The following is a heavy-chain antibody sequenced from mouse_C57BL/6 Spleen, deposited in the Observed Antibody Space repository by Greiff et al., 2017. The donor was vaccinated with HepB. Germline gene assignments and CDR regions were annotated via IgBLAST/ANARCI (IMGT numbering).Heavy chain of an antibody. J-gene: IGHJ2*01. V-gene: IGHV5-16*01. D-gene: IGHD4-1*01. Sequence: EVKLVESEGGLVQPGSSMKLSCTASGFTFSDYYVAWVRQVPEKGLEWVANINYDGSSTYYLDSLKSRFIISRDNAKNILYLQMSRLKSEDTATYYCARGGLGRNYFDYWGQGTTLTVSS. CDR2: INYDGSST. CDR1: GFTFSDYY. CDR3: ARGGLGRNYFDY.